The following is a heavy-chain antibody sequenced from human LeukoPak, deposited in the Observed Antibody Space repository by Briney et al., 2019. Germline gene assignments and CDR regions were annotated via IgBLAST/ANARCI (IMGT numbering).Heavy chain of an antibody. CDR3: ARARLRGYYYMDV. CDR1: GYTFTGYY. CDR2: INPNSGGT. Sequence: ASVKVSCKASGYTFTGYYMHWVRQAPGQGLEWMGWINPNSGGTNYAQKFQGRVTMTRDTSISTAYMELSSLRSEDTAVYYCARARLRGYYYMDVWGKGTTVTISS. D-gene: IGHD2-8*01. V-gene: IGHV1-2*02. J-gene: IGHJ6*03.